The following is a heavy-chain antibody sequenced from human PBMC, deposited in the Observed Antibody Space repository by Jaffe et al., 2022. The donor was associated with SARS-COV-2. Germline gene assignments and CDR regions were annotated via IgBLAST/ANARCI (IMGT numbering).Heavy chain of an antibody. V-gene: IGHV3-74*01. CDR1: GFTFSSYW. CDR3: ATAGCSSTSCLPGWFDP. J-gene: IGHJ5*02. D-gene: IGHD2-2*01. Sequence: EVQLVESGGGLVQPGGSLRLSCAASGFTFSSYWMHWVRQAPGKGLVWVSRINSDGSSTSYADSVKGRFTISRDNAKNTLYLQMNSLRAEDTAVYYCATAGCSSTSCLPGWFDPWGQGTLVTVSS. CDR2: INSDGSST.